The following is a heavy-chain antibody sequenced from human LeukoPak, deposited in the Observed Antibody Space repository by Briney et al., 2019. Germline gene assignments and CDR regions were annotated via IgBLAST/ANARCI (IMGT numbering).Heavy chain of an antibody. J-gene: IGHJ6*03. V-gene: IGHV3-33*06. Sequence: GGSLRLSCAASGFTFSSYGMHWVRQAPGKGLEWVAVIWYDGSNKYYADSVKGRFTISRDNSKNTLYLQMNSLRADDTAVYYCAKEGDEFRGYLDVWGKGTTVTVSS. CDR1: GFTFSSYG. CDR3: AKEGDEFRGYLDV. CDR2: IWYDGSNK. D-gene: IGHD3-16*01.